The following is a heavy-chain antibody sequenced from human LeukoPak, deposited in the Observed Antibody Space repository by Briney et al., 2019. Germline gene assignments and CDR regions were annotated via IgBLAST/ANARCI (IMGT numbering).Heavy chain of an antibody. D-gene: IGHD3-22*01. CDR3: ARWGGYYDSSGYPD. J-gene: IGHJ4*02. V-gene: IGHV4-30-4*01. CDR1: GGSISSGDYY. CDR2: IYYSGST. Sequence: PSQTLSLTCTVSGGSISSGDYYWSWIRQPPGKGLEWIGYIYYSGSTYYNPSLKSRVTISVDTSKNQFSLKLSSVTAADTAVYYCARWGGYYDSSGYPDWGQGTLVTVSS.